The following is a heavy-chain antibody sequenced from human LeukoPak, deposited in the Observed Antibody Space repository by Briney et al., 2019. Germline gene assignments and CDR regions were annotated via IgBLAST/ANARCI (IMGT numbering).Heavy chain of an antibody. J-gene: IGHJ4*02. CDR2: ISSDSRYI. V-gene: IGHV3-21*01. CDR1: GFTFSSYS. Sequence: GGSLRLSCAASGFTFSSYSMNWVRQAPGKGLEWVSSISSDSRYIFYAEPVKGRFTISRDNAENSLYLQMNSLRVEDTAVYYCARFETVAAKPFEYWGQGTLVTVSS. CDR3: ARFETVAAKPFEY. D-gene: IGHD6-19*01.